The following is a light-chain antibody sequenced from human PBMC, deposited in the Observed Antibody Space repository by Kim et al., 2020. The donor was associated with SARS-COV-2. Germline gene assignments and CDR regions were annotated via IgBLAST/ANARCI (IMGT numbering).Light chain of an antibody. V-gene: IGKV1-39*01. CDR3: QQSYT. CDR2: ATS. CDR1: HNISSY. J-gene: IGKJ1*01. Sequence: SSRAASVGERVRITCRTSHNISSYLNWYQQKPGRAPKLLIYATSNLQSGVPSRFSGSGAGTDFTLTISSLQPEDFATYYCQQSYTFGQGTKVDIK.